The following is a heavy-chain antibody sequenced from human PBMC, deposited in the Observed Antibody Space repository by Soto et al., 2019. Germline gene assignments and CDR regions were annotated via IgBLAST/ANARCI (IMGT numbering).Heavy chain of an antibody. V-gene: IGHV1-24*01. CDR1: GYTFTVYY. CDR2: FDPEDGET. J-gene: IGHJ4*02. Sequence: EASVKVSCKASGYTFTVYYMHWVRQAPGKGLEWMGGFDPEDGETIYAQKFQGRVTMTEDTSTDTAYMELSSLRSEDTAVYYCATAGVPTAIDSWGQGTLVTVSS. D-gene: IGHD2-2*02. CDR3: ATAGVPTAIDS.